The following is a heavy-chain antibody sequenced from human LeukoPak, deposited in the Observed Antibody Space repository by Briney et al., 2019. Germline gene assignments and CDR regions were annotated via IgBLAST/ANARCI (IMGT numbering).Heavy chain of an antibody. CDR1: GGSISSSSYY. V-gene: IGHV4-39*01. Sequence: SETLSLTCTVSGGSISSSSYYWGWIRQPPGKGLEWIGSIYYSGSTYYNPSLKSRVTISVDTSKNQFSLKLSSVTAADTAVYYCASHTSREYYFDYWGQGTLVTVSS. CDR2: IYYSGST. J-gene: IGHJ4*02. D-gene: IGHD3-10*01. CDR3: ASHTSREYYFDY.